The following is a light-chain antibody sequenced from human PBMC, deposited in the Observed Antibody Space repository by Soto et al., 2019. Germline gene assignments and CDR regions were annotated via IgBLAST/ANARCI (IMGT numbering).Light chain of an antibody. CDR2: EAS. Sequence: DIPLTQSPSFLSATVGDRVTITCRASQGISSILAWYQQKPGKAPKLLIYEASTLQSGVPSRFSGSGSGTDCTLTTSSLQPEECATYYCQQLDSYPLSFGGGTKVEIK. CDR1: QGISSI. V-gene: IGKV1-9*01. CDR3: QQLDSYPLS. J-gene: IGKJ4*01.